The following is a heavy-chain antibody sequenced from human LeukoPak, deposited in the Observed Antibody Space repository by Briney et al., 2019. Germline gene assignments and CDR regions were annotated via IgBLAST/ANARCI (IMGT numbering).Heavy chain of an antibody. CDR2: MNPNSGNT. D-gene: IGHD3-16*02. Sequence: ASVTVSCTASGYTFTSYDINWVRQATGQGLEWMGWMNPNSGNTGYAQKFQGRVTMTRNTSISTAYMELSSLRSEDTAVYYCARGGGYDYIWGSYRYPYFDYWGQGTLVTVSS. CDR3: ARGGGYDYIWGSYRYPYFDY. CDR1: GYTFTSYD. J-gene: IGHJ4*02. V-gene: IGHV1-8*01.